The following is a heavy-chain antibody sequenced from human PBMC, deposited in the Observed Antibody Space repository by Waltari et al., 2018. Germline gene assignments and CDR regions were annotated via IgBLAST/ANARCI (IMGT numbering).Heavy chain of an antibody. D-gene: IGHD2-21*01. Sequence: QVQLQESGPGLVKPSETLSLTCTVSGGSISTYCWSCTRQPPGKGLEWIGYLCSSGSTNYNPSLKSRVTISADTSKNQFSLKLSSVTAADTAVFYCARGRGGVVVIATRFDYWGQGTLVTVSS. CDR1: GGSISTYC. CDR3: ARGRGGVVVIATRFDY. V-gene: IGHV4-59*01. CDR2: LCSSGST. J-gene: IGHJ4*02.